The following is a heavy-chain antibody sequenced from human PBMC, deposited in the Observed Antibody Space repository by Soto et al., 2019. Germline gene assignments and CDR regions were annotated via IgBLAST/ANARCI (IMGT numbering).Heavy chain of an antibody. CDR2: IYYSGST. Sequence: QVQLQESGPGLVKPSETLSLTCTVSGGSSSSYYWSWIRQRPGKGLEWIGYIYYSGSTNYNPSLKRRATLSVDTSKCQFCLKLSSVTASDTAVYYCARHRGVATVPLDFWGQGALVTVSS. J-gene: IGHJ4*02. CDR3: ARHRGVATVPLDF. D-gene: IGHD5-12*01. V-gene: IGHV4-59*08. CDR1: GGSSSSYY.